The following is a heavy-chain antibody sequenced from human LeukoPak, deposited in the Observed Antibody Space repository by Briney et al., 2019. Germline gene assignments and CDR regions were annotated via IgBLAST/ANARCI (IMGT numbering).Heavy chain of an antibody. D-gene: IGHD2-15*01. CDR2: IYSSGTT. CDR3: ARDGDYCDSSSCYSVWFDP. V-gene: IGHV4-4*07. Sequence: PSETLSLTCTVSGGSISSYYWSWIRQPAGKGLEWIGHIYSSGTTNYNPSLTSRVSMSVDTSKNQFSLRLSSVTAADTAVYYCARDGDYCDSSSCYSVWFDPWGQGTLVTVSS. J-gene: IGHJ5*02. CDR1: GGSISSYY.